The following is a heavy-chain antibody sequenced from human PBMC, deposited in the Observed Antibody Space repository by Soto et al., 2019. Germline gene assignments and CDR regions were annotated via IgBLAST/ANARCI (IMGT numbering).Heavy chain of an antibody. CDR3: ARSLEGALDI. CDR1: GGSISSGGYS. V-gene: IGHV4-30-2*01. J-gene: IGHJ3*02. CDR2: IYHSGST. Sequence: SETLSLTCAVSGGSISSGGYSWSWIRQPPGKGLEWIGYIYHSGSTYYNPSLKSRVTISVDRSKNQFSLKLSSVTAADTAVYYCARSLEGALDIWGQGTMVTVSS. D-gene: IGHD3-3*01.